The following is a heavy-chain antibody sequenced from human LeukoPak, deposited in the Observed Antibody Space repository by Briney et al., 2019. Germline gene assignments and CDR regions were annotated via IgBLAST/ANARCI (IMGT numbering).Heavy chain of an antibody. V-gene: IGHV3-74*01. CDR2: INTDGNIT. J-gene: IGHJ6*02. Sequence: GGSLRLSCAASGFTFSRYWMHWVRQAPGKGLVWVSRINTDGNITSYVDSVKGRFTISRDNAKNTLYLQMNSLRAEDTAVYCCAKQYYYSYGMDVWGQGTTVTVSS. CDR1: GFTFSRYW. CDR3: AKQYYYSYGMDV.